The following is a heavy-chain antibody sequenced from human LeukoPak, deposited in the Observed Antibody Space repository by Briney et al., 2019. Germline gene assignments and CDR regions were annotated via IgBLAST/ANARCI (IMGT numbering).Heavy chain of an antibody. Sequence: GGSLRLSCAASGFTFSNYWMSWVRQAPGKGLEWVANIKQDGFEKYYVDSVKGRFTISRDNAKKSLYLQMNSLRAEDTALYYCARVGGIAAAGRIGYWGQGTLVTVSS. CDR3: ARVGGIAAAGRIGY. J-gene: IGHJ4*02. D-gene: IGHD6-13*01. V-gene: IGHV3-7*03. CDR2: IKQDGFEK. CDR1: GFTFSNYW.